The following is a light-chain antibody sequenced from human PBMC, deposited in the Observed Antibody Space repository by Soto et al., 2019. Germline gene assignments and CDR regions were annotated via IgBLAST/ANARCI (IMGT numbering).Light chain of an antibody. V-gene: IGLV2-14*01. CDR2: EVS. CDR3: TSYTSRSTLYV. J-gene: IGLJ1*01. CDR1: SSDVGGYNH. Sequence: QSALTQPASVSGSPGQSITISCTGTSSDVGGYNHVSWYQQHPGKAPQLMIYEVSRRPSGVSNRFSGSKSGNTASLTISGLQAEDEADYYCTSYTSRSTLYVFGSGTKVTVL.